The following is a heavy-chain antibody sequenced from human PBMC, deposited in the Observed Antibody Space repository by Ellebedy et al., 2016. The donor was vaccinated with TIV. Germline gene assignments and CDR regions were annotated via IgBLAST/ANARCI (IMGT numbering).Heavy chain of an antibody. CDR3: VTEISGAFPE. CDR2: VKRKSDGGTI. D-gene: IGHD3-3*02. CDR1: GLTFSDAW. Sequence: GGSLRLSCAASGLTFSDAWLNWVRQAPGQGLEWVGLVKRKSDGGTIDYAAPVRGRFTTSSDDSKNTLYLQMASLKPEDTAVYYCVTEISGAFPEWGQGTLVTVSS. J-gene: IGHJ4*02. V-gene: IGHV3-15*07.